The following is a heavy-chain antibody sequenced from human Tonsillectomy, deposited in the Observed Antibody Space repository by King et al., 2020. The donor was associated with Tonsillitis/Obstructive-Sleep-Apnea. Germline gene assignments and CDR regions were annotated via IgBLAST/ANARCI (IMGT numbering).Heavy chain of an antibody. CDR1: GFSLSNARMG. CDR2: IFSTADN. V-gene: IGHV2-26*01. J-gene: IGHJ4*02. D-gene: IGHD3-9*01. CDR3: PRSLYDILTGYYSDY. Sequence: VTLKESGPVLVKPTETLTLTCTVSGFSLSNARMGVNWIRQPPGKALEWLAPIFSTADNSHSQSLKRRLTTSKDTSKCQVVLTMPNMDPVDTATYYCPRSLYDILTGYYSDYWGQGTLVTVSS.